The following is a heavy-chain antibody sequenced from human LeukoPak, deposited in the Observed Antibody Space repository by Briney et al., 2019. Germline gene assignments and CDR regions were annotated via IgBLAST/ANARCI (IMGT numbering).Heavy chain of an antibody. CDR1: DYTFTSYG. CDR2: ISPYNGNT. V-gene: IGHV1-18*01. Sequence: ASVKVSRKAPDYTFTSYGITWVRQAPGQGLEWMGSISPYNGNTNYAQKFQGRVTMTTDTSTSTAYMELRTLTSDDTAIYFCARGASPESDYWGQGTLVTVSS. J-gene: IGHJ4*02. CDR3: ARGASPESDY.